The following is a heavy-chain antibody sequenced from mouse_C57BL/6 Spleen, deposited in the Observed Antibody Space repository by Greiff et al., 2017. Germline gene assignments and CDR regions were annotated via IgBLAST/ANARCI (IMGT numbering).Heavy chain of an antibody. CDR1: GYAFSSSW. V-gene: IGHV1-82*01. J-gene: IGHJ2*01. CDR3: ARSAYYDYDEY. D-gene: IGHD2-4*01. CDR2: IYPGDGDP. Sequence: VQLQQSGPELVKPGASVKISCKASGYAFSSSWMNWVKQRPGKGLEWIGRIYPGDGDPNYNGKFKGKATLTADKSSSTAYMQLSSLTSEDSAVYFCARSAYYDYDEYWGQGTTRTVSS.